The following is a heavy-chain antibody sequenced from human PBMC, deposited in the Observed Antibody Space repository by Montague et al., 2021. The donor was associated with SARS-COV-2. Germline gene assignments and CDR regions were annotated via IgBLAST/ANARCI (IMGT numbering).Heavy chain of an antibody. D-gene: IGHD2-15*01. J-gene: IGHJ4*02. CDR2: IYYSVST. CDR1: GGSISSGGYY. Sequence: TLSLTCAVSGGSISSGGYYWNWLRQPPEKGLEWIGYIYYSVSTNYNPSLRSRVTISEDTAKNQFSLKLTSVTAADTAVYYCARDKEVIFWGQGILVTVSS. CDR3: ARDKEVIF. V-gene: IGHV4-31*11.